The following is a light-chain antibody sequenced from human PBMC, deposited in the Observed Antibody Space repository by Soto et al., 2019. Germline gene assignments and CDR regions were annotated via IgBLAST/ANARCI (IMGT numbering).Light chain of an antibody. CDR2: GAS. V-gene: IGKV3-15*01. CDR3: QQSYSSPHT. Sequence: EIVMTQSPAPLSVSPGEGATLSCRSSQSLSTNLAWYQQKPGQAPRLLIYGASTRDTGIPARFSGSGSGTDFTLTISSLHPEDFATYYCQQSYSSPHTFGQGTRLE. J-gene: IGKJ5*01. CDR1: QSLSTN.